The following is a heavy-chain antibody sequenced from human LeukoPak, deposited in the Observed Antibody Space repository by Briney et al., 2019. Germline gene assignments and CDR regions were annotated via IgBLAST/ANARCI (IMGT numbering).Heavy chain of an antibody. V-gene: IGHV1-18*01. D-gene: IGHD2-15*01. CDR2: ISAYNGNT. CDR3: ARERYCSGGSCLPDY. Sequence: ASVKVSCKASGYTFTSYGISWVRQAPGQGLEWMGWISAYNGNTNYAQKLQGRVTMTTDTSTSTAYMELRSLRSDDTAVYYCARERYCSGGSCLPDYWGQGTLVTVSS. CDR1: GYTFTSYG. J-gene: IGHJ4*02.